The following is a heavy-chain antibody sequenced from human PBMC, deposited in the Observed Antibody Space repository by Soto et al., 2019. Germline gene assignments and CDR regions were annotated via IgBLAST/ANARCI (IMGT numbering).Heavy chain of an antibody. V-gene: IGHV4-39*01. CDR1: GGSISSSSYY. Sequence: SETLSLTCTVSGGSISSSSYYWGWIRQPPGKGLEWIGSIYYSGSTYYNPSLKSRVTISVDTSKNQFSLKLSSVTAADTAVYYCASFHGDYAYWGQGTLVTVSS. CDR3: ASFHGDYAY. J-gene: IGHJ4*02. D-gene: IGHD4-17*01. CDR2: IYYSGST.